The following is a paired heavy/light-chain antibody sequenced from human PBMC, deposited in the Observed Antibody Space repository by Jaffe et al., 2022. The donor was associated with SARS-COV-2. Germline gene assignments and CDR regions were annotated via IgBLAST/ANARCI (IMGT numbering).Heavy chain of an antibody. Sequence: EVQLVESGGGLVQPGGSLRLSCAASGFTFSSYAMSWVRQAPGKGLEWVSAISGSGGSTYYADSVKGRFTISRDNSKNTLYLQMNSLRAEDTAVYYCAKRGYSGYDEDYYYYYYMDVWGKGTTVTVSS. V-gene: IGHV3-23*04. CDR1: GFTFSSYA. CDR2: ISGSGGST. J-gene: IGHJ6*03. CDR3: AKRGYSGYDEDYYYYYYMDV. D-gene: IGHD5-12*01.
Light chain of an antibody. V-gene: IGKV3-15*01. Sequence: EIVMTQSPATLSVSPGERATLSCRASQSVSSNLAWYQQKPGQAPRLLIYGASTRATGIPARFSGSGSGTEFTLTISSLQSEDFAVYYCQQYNNWWTFGQGTKVEIK. J-gene: IGKJ1*01. CDR3: QQYNNWWT. CDR2: GAS. CDR1: QSVSSN.